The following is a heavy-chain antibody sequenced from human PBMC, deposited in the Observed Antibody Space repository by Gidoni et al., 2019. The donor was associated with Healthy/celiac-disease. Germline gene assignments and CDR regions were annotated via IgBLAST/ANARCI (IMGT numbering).Heavy chain of an antibody. J-gene: IGHJ4*02. Sequence: QVQLQESGPGLVKPSQTLSLTCTVSGGSIRSGGYYWSWIRQHPGKGLEWIGYIYYSGSTYYNPSLKSRVTISVDTSKNQFSLKLSSVTAADTAVYYCANTDYYDSSGYWNWGQGTLVTVSS. CDR3: ANTDYYDSSGYWN. V-gene: IGHV4-31*03. D-gene: IGHD3-22*01. CDR1: GGSIRSGGYY. CDR2: IYYSGST.